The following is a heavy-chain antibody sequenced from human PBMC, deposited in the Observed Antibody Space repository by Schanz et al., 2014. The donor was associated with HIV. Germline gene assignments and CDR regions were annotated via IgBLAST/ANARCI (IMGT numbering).Heavy chain of an antibody. CDR1: GFTFSTYG. V-gene: IGHV3-33*01. Sequence: QVQLVESGGGVVQPGTSLRLSCAVSGFTFSTYGMHWVRQAPGKGLDWVAALWYDGTNTLYADSVKGRFTISRDDFKDTLYLQMNSLRAEDTAVYYCARVEGPPTFYYYYYGSDVWGQGTAVTVSS. CDR2: LWYDGTNT. CDR3: ARVEGPPTFYYYYYGSDV. J-gene: IGHJ6*02. D-gene: IGHD4-4*01.